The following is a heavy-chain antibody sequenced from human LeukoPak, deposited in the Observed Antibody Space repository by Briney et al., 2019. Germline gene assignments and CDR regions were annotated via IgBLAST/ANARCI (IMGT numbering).Heavy chain of an antibody. V-gene: IGHV3-30-3*01. CDR3: ARDRRQWLRDAFDI. D-gene: IGHD6-19*01. Sequence: GGSLRLSCAASGFTFSSYAMHWVRQAPGKGLEWVAVIPYDGSNKYYADSVKGRFTISRDNSKNTLYLQMNSLRAEDTAVYYCARDRRQWLRDAFDIWGQGTMVTVSP. J-gene: IGHJ3*02. CDR2: IPYDGSNK. CDR1: GFTFSSYA.